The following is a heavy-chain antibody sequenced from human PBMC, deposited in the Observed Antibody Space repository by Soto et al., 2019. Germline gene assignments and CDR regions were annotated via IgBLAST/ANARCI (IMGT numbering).Heavy chain of an antibody. CDR1: GDSLTSYW. CDR3: ARRASDSSPYYYYYMDV. J-gene: IGHJ6*03. Sequence: GESLKISWKGSGDSLTSYWIGWVRQMPGKGLEWMGIIYPGDSDTRYSPSFQGQVTISADKSISTAYLQWSSLKASDTAMYYCARRASDSSPYYYYYMDVWGKGTTVTVSS. CDR2: IYPGDSDT. D-gene: IGHD6-13*01. V-gene: IGHV5-51*01.